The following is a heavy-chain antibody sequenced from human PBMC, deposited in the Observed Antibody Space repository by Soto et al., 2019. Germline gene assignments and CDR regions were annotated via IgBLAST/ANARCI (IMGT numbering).Heavy chain of an antibody. J-gene: IGHJ4*02. CDR1: GYTFTSYD. Sequence: QVQLVQSGAEVKKPGASVRVSCKASGYTFTSYDMYWVRQATGQGLEWMGWMNPFSGNAVYTQKFQARVTMTRDTSINTAYMEMSGLRSEDTAVYYCTRGQGNHWGQGSLVTVSS. CDR3: TRGQGNH. CDR2: MNPFSGNA. V-gene: IGHV1-8*01.